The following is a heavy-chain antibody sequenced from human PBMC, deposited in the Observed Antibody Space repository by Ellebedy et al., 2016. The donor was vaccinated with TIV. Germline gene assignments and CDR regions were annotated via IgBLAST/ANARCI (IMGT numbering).Heavy chain of an antibody. CDR3: AKGAGSNCFDP. J-gene: IGHJ5*02. CDR2: TWTDASKD. Sequence: GESLKISCAASGFTLSDYNLHWVRHVPGRGLEWVGVTWTDASKDYYADSVKGRFTISRDNSRNTLYLQMNSLSPEDTAVYYCAKGAGSNCFDPWGQGTLVTVSS. V-gene: IGHV3-30-3*01. D-gene: IGHD2-15*01. CDR1: GFTLSDYN.